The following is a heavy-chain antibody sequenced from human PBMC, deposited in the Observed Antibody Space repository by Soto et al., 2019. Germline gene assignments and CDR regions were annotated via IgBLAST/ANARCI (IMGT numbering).Heavy chain of an antibody. Sequence: GGSLRLSCAASGFALTSYSMTWVRQAPGRGLEWVAVMSGNGVGTEYADSVKGRFTISRDNSKNTLYLQMSSLRVEDSAVYYWANDRCVRATSSQHFDYWGQGTLVTVSS. CDR2: MSGNGVGT. CDR3: ANDRCVRATSSQHFDY. CDR1: GFALTSYS. D-gene: IGHD5-12*01. J-gene: IGHJ4*02. V-gene: IGHV3-23*01.